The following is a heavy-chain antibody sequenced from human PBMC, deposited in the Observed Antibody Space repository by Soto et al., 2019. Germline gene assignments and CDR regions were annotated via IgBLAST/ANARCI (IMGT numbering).Heavy chain of an antibody. V-gene: IGHV1-2*02. CDR3: ARAGEVTGTQAFGP. CDR1: GYTFNIYY. D-gene: IGHD2-21*02. CDR2: LNPNSGAT. J-gene: IGHJ5*02. Sequence: QGQLMQSGAEVRKPGASVRLSCKASGYTFNIYYIHWVRRAPGHGLEWMGWLNPNSGATRYSQQFQGRVTMTRDTAMNTVSRDVTVMTSGYTAVYYFARAGEVTGTQAFGPWGPGSQVTVSS.